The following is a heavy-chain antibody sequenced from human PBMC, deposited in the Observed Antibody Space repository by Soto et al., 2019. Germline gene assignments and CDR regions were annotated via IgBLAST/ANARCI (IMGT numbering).Heavy chain of an antibody. V-gene: IGHV3-21*01. CDR1: GFTFSNYS. J-gene: IGHJ5*01. D-gene: IGHD6-19*01. CDR3: ARGLSSGWFDY. Sequence: EVQLVESGGGLVKPGGSLRVSCAASGFTFSNYSMNWVRQAPGKGLEWVSSISSTSKYIYYADSVKGRFTNSRDNAKKSLYLQMNSLRAEDTAVYYCARGLSSGWFDYWGQGTLVTVSA. CDR2: ISSTSKYI.